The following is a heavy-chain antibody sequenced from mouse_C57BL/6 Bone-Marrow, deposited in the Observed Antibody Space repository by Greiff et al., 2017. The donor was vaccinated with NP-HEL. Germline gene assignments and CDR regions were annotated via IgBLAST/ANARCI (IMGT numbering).Heavy chain of an antibody. D-gene: IGHD2-4*01. CDR3: ARTYYDYDQSYYYYAMDY. V-gene: IGHV5-16*01. Sequence: EVQLVESEGGLVQPGSSMKLSCTASGFTFSDYYMAWVRQVPEKGLEWVANINYDGSSTYYLDSLKSRFIISRDNAKNILYLQMSSLKSEDTATYYCARTYYDYDQSYYYYAMDYWGQGTSVTVSS. J-gene: IGHJ4*01. CDR1: GFTFSDYY. CDR2: INYDGSST.